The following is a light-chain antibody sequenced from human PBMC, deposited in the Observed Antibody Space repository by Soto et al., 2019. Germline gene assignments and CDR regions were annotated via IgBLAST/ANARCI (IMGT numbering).Light chain of an antibody. CDR2: GNS. V-gene: IGLV1-40*01. J-gene: IGLJ2*01. CDR3: QPYDSSLLVFVV. Sequence: QSVLTQPPSVSGAPGQRVTISCTGSSSNIGAGYDVHWYQQLPGTAPKLLIYGNSNRPSGVPDRFSGSKSGTSASLAITGLQAEDEADYYCQPYDSSLLVFVVFGGGTKLTVL. CDR1: SSNIGAGYD.